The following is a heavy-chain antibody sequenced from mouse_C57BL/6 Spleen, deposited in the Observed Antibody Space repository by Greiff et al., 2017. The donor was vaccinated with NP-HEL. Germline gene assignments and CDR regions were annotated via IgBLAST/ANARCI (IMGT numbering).Heavy chain of an antibody. V-gene: IGHV5-17*01. CDR2: ISSGSSTI. J-gene: IGHJ4*01. D-gene: IGHD2-2*01. CDR3: ATIYYGYEDAMDY. CDR1: GFTFSDYG. Sequence: EVKLQESGGGLVKPGGSLKLSCAASGFTFSDYGMHWVRQAPEKGLEWVAYISSGSSTIYYADTVKGRFTISRDNAKNTLFLQMTSLRSEDTAMYYCATIYYGYEDAMDYWGQGTSVTVSS.